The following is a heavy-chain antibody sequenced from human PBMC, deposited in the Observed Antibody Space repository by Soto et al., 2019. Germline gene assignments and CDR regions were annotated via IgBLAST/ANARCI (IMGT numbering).Heavy chain of an antibody. D-gene: IGHD2-15*01. CDR2: IVVGSGNT. Sequence: RGQRLEWIGWIVVGSGNTNYAQKFQERVTITRDMSTSTAYMELSSLRSEDTAVYYCAADGSIADDAFDIWGQGTMVTVSS. J-gene: IGHJ3*02. V-gene: IGHV1-58*01. CDR3: AADGSIADDAFDI.